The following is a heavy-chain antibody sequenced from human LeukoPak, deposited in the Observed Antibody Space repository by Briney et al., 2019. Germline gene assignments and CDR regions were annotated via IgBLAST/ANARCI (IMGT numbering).Heavy chain of an antibody. Sequence: SETLSLTCTVSGGSISSSSYYWGWIRQPPGKGLEWIGTIYYSGSTYYNPSLKSRVTISVDTSKNQFSLRLSSATAADTAVYYCARGRLPLDYWGQGTLVTVSS. V-gene: IGHV4-39*07. CDR1: GGSISSSSYY. J-gene: IGHJ4*02. D-gene: IGHD4-11*01. CDR2: IYYSGST. CDR3: ARGRLPLDY.